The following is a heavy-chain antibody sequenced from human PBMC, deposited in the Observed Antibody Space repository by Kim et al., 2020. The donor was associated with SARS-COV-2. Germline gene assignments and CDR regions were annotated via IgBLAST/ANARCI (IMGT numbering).Heavy chain of an antibody. V-gene: IGHV3-30-3*01. CDR3: ARGLAAAGFDSWDS. J-gene: IGHJ3*02. CDR1: GFTFSSYA. Sequence: GGSLRLSCAASGFTFSSYAMRWVRQAPGKGLEWVAVISYDGSNKYYADSVKGRFTISRENSKNKLNVQMNSLRAEDTAVYYCARGLAAAGFDSWDSWG. D-gene: IGHD6-25*01. CDR2: ISYDGSNK.